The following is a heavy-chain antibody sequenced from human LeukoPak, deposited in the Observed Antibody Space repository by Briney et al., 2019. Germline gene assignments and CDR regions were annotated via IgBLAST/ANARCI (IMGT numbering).Heavy chain of an antibody. V-gene: IGHV3-21*01. J-gene: IGHJ4*02. D-gene: IGHD3-9*01. CDR1: GFTFSSYS. CDR2: ISSSSSYI. Sequence: KPRRSLRLSCAASGFTFSSYSMNWVRQAPGKGLEWVSSISSSSSYIYYADSVKGRFTISRDNAKNSLYLQMNSLRAEDTAVYYCARAGYYMLSWANFDYWGQGTLVTVSS. CDR3: ARAGYYMLSWANFDY.